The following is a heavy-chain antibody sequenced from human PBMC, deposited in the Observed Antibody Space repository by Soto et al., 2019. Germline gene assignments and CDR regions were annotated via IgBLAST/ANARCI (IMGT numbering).Heavy chain of an antibody. CDR2: ICHSGDT. V-gene: IGHV4-30-2*01. CDR1: GGSITIGGYC. J-gene: IGHJ5*02. CDR3: ARVWFGESSWFDP. D-gene: IGHD3-10*01. Sequence: LTCTVSGGSITIGGYCWSWIRQPPGQGLEWIGYICHSGDTYYNPSLKSRVTTSLDRSKNQFSLNLSSVTTADTAVYYCARVWFGESSWFDPWGQGTLVT.